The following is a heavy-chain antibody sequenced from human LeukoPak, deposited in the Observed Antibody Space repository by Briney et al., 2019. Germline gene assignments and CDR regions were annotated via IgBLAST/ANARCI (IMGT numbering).Heavy chain of an antibody. CDR2: IYSSGST. D-gene: IGHD5-18*01. V-gene: IGHV4-4*07. J-gene: IGHJ6*03. CDR3: ARGGYSYRPRPSYYYYMDV. CDR1: GFSISSYY. Sequence: SETLSLTCTVSGFSISSYYWSWIRQPPGKGLEWIGGIYSSGSTNYNPSLKSRVTISVDKSKNQFSLKLSSVTAADTAVYYCARGGYSYRPRPSYYYYMDVWGKGTTVTVSS.